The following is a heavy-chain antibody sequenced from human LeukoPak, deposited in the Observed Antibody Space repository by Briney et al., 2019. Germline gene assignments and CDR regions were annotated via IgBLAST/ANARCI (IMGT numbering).Heavy chain of an antibody. CDR2: IIPILGIA. J-gene: IGHJ4*02. Sequence: ASVKVSCKASGGTFSSYAISWVRQAPGQGLEWMGRIIPILGIANYAQKFQGRVTITADKSTSSAYMELSSLRSEGTAVYYCATRGPVGYWGQGTLVTVSS. V-gene: IGHV1-69*04. CDR3: ATRGPVGY. D-gene: IGHD1-26*01. CDR1: GGTFSSYA.